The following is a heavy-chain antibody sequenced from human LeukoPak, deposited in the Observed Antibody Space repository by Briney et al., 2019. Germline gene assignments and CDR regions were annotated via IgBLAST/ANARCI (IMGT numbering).Heavy chain of an antibody. CDR3: AKPQSGSYYVWTGDFDY. V-gene: IGHV3-30*07. D-gene: IGHD1-26*01. Sequence: GGSLRLSCAASGFTFSSYAMHWVRQAPGKGLEWVAVISYDTSNKYYADSVKGRFTISRDNSKNTLYLQMNSLRAEDTAVYYCAKPQSGSYYVWTGDFDYWGQGTLVTVSS. CDR2: ISYDTSNK. J-gene: IGHJ4*02. CDR1: GFTFSSYA.